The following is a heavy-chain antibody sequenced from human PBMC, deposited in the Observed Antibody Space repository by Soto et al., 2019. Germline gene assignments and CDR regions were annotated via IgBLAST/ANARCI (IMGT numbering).Heavy chain of an antibody. J-gene: IGHJ4*02. Sequence: SSETLSLTCTVSGGSISSYYWSWIRQPPGKGLEWIGYIYYSGSTNYNPSLKSRVTISVDTSKNQFSLKLSSVTAADTAVYYCARRTVDGYNELFDYWGQGTLVTVSS. CDR3: ARRTVDGYNELFDY. CDR1: GGSISSYY. D-gene: IGHD5-12*01. V-gene: IGHV4-59*01. CDR2: IYYSGST.